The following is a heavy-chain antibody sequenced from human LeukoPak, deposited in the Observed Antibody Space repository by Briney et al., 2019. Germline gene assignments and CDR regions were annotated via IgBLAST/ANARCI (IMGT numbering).Heavy chain of an antibody. D-gene: IGHD3-10*01. Sequence: GGSLRLSCAASGFTFSSYAMSWVRQAPGKGLEWVPAISGSGGSTYYADSVKGRFTISRDNSKNTLYLQMNSLRAEDTAVYYCAKVRQLIGEYYFDYWGQGTLVTVSS. CDR2: ISGSGGST. J-gene: IGHJ4*02. CDR3: AKVRQLIGEYYFDY. V-gene: IGHV3-23*01. CDR1: GFTFSSYA.